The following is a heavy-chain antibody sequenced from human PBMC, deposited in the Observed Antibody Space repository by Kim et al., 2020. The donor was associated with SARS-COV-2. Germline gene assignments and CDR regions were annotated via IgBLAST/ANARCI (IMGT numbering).Heavy chain of an antibody. J-gene: IGHJ6*02. CDR3: ASEGWEERGMYYYGMDV. D-gene: IGHD7-27*01. V-gene: IGHV3-48*02. Sequence: KGRFTISRDNAKNSLYLQMNSLRDEDTAVYYCASEGWEERGMYYYGMDVWGQGTTVTVSS.